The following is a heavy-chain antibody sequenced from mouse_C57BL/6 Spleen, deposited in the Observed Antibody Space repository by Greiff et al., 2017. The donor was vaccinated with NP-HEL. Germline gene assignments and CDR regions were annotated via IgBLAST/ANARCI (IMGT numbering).Heavy chain of an antibody. D-gene: IGHD1-1*01. CDR1: GYSFTGYF. CDR3: ARTPGSSYDYAMDY. J-gene: IGHJ4*01. Sequence: VQLKESGPELVKPGDSVKISCKASGYSFTGYFMNWVMQSHGKSLEWIGRINPYNGDTFYNQKFKGKATLTVDKSSSTAHMELRSLTSEDSAVYYCARTPGSSYDYAMDYWGQGTSVTVSS. CDR2: INPYNGDT. V-gene: IGHV1-20*01.